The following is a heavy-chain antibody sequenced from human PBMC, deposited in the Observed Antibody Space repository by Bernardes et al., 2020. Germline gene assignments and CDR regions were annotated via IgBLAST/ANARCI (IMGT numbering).Heavy chain of an antibody. D-gene: IGHD2-15*01. CDR1: EFTFSRYW. J-gene: IGHJ4*02. CDR3: ARDRSRFCNGGNCQGPFDD. Sequence: GGSLRLSCAASEFTFSRYWMSWVRQAPGKGLEWVANIKQDGSEKYYVDSVKGRFTISRDNAKNSLYLQMNSLRAEDTAVYYCARDRSRFCNGGNCQGPFDDWGQGTLVTVSS. V-gene: IGHV3-7*01. CDR2: IKQDGSEK.